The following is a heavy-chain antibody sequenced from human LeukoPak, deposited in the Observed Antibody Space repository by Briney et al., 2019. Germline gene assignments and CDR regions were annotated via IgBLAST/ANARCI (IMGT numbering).Heavy chain of an antibody. D-gene: IGHD3-3*01. J-gene: IGHJ5*02. CDR1: GYTFTGYY. V-gene: IGHV1-2*02. CDR2: INPNSGGT. CDR3: ARGVTIFGVARNRFDP. Sequence: ASVKVSCKASGYTFTGYYMHWVRQAPGQGLEWMGWINPNSGGTNYAQKFQGRVTMTRDTSISTAYMELSRLRSEDTAVYYCARGVTIFGVARNRFDPWGQGTLVTVSS.